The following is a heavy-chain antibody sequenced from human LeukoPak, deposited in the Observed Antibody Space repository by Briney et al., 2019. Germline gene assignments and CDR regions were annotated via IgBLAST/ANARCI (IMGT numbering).Heavy chain of an antibody. J-gene: IGHJ4*02. CDR1: GGSISSGGYS. V-gene: IGHV4-30-2*01. D-gene: IGHD3-10*01. Sequence: PSETLSLTCAVSGGSISSGGYSWSWIRQPPGKGLEWIGEINHSGSTNYNPSLKSRVTISVDTSKNQFSLKLSSVTAADTAVYYCARLGYGSGSYYPDYWGQGTLVTVSS. CDR2: INHSGST. CDR3: ARLGYGSGSYYPDY.